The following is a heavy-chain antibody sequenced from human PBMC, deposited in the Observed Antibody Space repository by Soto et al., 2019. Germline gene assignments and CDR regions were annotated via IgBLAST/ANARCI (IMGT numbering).Heavy chain of an antibody. Sequence: GGSLRLSCVASVFTLRTSGMHWVRQAPSKGLEWVAVISHDGSNQFYAESVKGRFTISRDNSKNMLYLQMNSLRADDSAVYFCAKDSSAAFDYWGQGTVVTVSS. J-gene: IGHJ4*02. D-gene: IGHD6-25*01. CDR1: VFTLRTSG. CDR3: AKDSSAAFDY. CDR2: ISHDGSNQ. V-gene: IGHV3-30*18.